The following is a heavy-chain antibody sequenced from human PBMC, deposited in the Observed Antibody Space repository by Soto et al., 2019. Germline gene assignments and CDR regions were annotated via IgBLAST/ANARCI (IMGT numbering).Heavy chain of an antibody. CDR3: ARVQQQLCGDY. CDR2: INHSGST. V-gene: IGHV4-34*01. J-gene: IGHJ4*02. Sequence: KPSETLSLTCAVYGGSFSGYYWSWIRQPPGKGLEWIGEINHSGSTNYNPSLKSRVTISVDTSKNQFSLKLSSVTAADTAVYYCARVQQQLCGDYWGQGTLVTVSS. CDR1: GGSFSGYY. D-gene: IGHD6-13*01.